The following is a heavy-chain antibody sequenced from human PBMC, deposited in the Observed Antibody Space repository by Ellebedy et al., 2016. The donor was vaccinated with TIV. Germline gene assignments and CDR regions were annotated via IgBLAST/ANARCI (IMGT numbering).Heavy chain of an antibody. CDR1: GYTFTSYY. CDR2: INPSGGST. V-gene: IGHV1-46*01. Sequence: ASVKVSCKASGYTFTSYYMHWVRQAPGQGLEWMGIINPSGGSTSYAQKFQGRVTMTTDTSTSTAYMELRSLRSDDTAVYYCARYELRITMVRGVIKAAPTEYGMDVWGQGTTVTVSS. J-gene: IGHJ6*02. D-gene: IGHD3-10*01. CDR3: ARYELRITMVRGVIKAAPTEYGMDV.